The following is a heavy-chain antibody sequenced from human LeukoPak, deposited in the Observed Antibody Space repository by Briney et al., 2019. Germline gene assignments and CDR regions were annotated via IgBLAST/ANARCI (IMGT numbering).Heavy chain of an antibody. Sequence: GGSLRLSCAAFRFTFSSYAMTWVRQAPGKGLEWVSTISGSGDNTYYADSVKGRFTISRDNSKNTLYLQVSSLRAEDTAIYYCARDQRKYCSKTSCYVYDIWGQGTVVTVSA. CDR2: ISGSGDNT. V-gene: IGHV3-23*01. CDR3: ARDQRKYCSKTSCYVYDI. D-gene: IGHD2-2*01. CDR1: RFTFSSYA. J-gene: IGHJ3*02.